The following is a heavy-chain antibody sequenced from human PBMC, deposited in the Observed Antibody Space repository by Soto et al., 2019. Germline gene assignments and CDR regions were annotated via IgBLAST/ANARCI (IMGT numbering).Heavy chain of an antibody. J-gene: IGHJ4*02. CDR1: GFTFSSYG. CDR3: AKEGGLSGSYYISSSYYFDY. D-gene: IGHD1-26*01. CDR2: ISYDGSNT. Sequence: QVQLVESGGGVVQPGRSLRLSCVASGFTFSSYGMHWVRQAPGKGLEWVALISYDGSNTYYADSVKGRFTISRDNSKNTLYLQMTSLRAEDTSVYYCAKEGGLSGSYYISSSYYFDYWGQEALVSVSS. V-gene: IGHV3-30*18.